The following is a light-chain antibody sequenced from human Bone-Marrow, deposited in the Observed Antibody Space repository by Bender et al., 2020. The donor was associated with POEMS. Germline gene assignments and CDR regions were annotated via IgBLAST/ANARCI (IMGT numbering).Light chain of an antibody. CDR1: NIGSKS. V-gene: IGLV3-21*02. Sequence: SYVLTQPASVSVAPGQTAKMTCGGKNIGSKSVHWYQQKPGQAPVLAVYDDSDRPSWIPERFSGSNSGNTATLTISGTQAMDEADFYCQSYDNSLGGWVFGGGTKLTVL. CDR3: QSYDNSLGGWV. CDR2: DDS. J-gene: IGLJ3*02.